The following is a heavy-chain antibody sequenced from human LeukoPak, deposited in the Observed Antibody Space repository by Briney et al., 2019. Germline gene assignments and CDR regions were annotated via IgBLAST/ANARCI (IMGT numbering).Heavy chain of an antibody. V-gene: IGHV1-8*01. J-gene: IGHJ4*02. Sequence: ASVKVSCKASGYSFTSYDINWVRQAAGQGLEWMGWMNPNSGHTGYAQKFQGRFTMTRDTSTNTAYMEVISLRSEDTAVYYCARVRSPGRKAPQYYYFDYWGQGTLVTVSS. D-gene: IGHD1-14*01. CDR1: GYSFTSYD. CDR2: MNPNSGHT. CDR3: ARVRSPGRKAPQYYYFDY.